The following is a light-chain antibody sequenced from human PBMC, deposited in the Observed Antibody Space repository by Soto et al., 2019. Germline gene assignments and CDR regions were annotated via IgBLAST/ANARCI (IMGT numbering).Light chain of an antibody. J-gene: IGKJ5*01. CDR3: QQSYSTLSIT. CDR2: AAS. Sequence: DIQMTQSPSSLSASVGDRVTITCRASESIARHLNWYQQKPGKAPKLLIYAASSLQNGVPSRFRGGGSGTDFNLTISNLKPEDFATYYCQQSYSTLSITFGQGTRLEIK. V-gene: IGKV1-39*01. CDR1: ESIARH.